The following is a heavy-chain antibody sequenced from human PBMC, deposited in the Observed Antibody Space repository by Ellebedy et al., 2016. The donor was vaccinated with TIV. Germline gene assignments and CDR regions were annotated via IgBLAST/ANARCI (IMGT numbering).Heavy chain of an antibody. J-gene: IGHJ4*02. CDR1: GFTFSSYA. Sequence: GESLKISXAASGFTFSSYAMSWVRQAPGKGLEWVSSISSSSSYIYYADSVKGRFTISRDNAKNSLYLQMNSLRAEDTAVYYCAREFVVVVAATFDYWGQGTLVTVSS. CDR2: ISSSSSYI. V-gene: IGHV3-21*01. D-gene: IGHD2-15*01. CDR3: AREFVVVVAATFDY.